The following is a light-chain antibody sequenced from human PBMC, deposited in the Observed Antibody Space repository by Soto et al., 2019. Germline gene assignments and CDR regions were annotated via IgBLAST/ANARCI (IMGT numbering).Light chain of an antibody. CDR2: STS. V-gene: IGKV1D-12*01. CDR3: QQSESPQLP. CDR1: QGINSW. J-gene: IGKJ4*01. Sequence: DIQMTQSPSSVSASVGDRVTITCRASQGINSWLAWYQQKPGKAPKLLIYSTSNLQSVGPSRFSGSGSGTDFTLIITNLQHEYIGTYICQQSESPQLPFGGGNKGQIK.